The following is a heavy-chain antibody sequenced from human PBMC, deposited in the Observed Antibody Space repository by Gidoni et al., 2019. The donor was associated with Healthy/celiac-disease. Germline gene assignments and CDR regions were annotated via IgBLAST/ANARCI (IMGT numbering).Heavy chain of an antibody. J-gene: IGHJ4*02. V-gene: IGHV3-23*01. Sequence: EVQLLESGGGLVQPGGSLRLSCAASGFTFSSYAMSWVRQAPGKGLEWVSAISGSGGSTYYADSVKGRFTISRDNSKNTLYLQMNSLRAEDTAVYYCAKDGGEIAAAGTSVVDYWGQGTLVTVSS. CDR3: AKDGGEIAAAGTSVVDY. D-gene: IGHD6-13*01. CDR2: ISGSGGST. CDR1: GFTFSSYA.